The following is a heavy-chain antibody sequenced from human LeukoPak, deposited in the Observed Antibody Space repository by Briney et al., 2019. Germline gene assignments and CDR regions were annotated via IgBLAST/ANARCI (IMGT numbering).Heavy chain of an antibody. V-gene: IGHV3-21*01. CDR2: ISGSSSYI. CDR3: ARGRGGYGLDY. D-gene: IGHD5-12*01. Sequence: GGSLRLSCAASGFTFSSYSMNWVRQAPGKGLEWVSSISGSSSYIYYADSVKGRFTISRDNAKKSLYLQMNSLRAGDTAVYYCARGRGGYGLDYWGQGTLVTVSS. J-gene: IGHJ4*02. CDR1: GFTFSSYS.